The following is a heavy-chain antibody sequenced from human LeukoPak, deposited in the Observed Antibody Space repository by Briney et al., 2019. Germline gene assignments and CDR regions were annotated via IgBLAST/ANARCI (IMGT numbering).Heavy chain of an antibody. J-gene: IGHJ4*02. CDR3: ARGFYHFDY. CDR1: GFTFSNYE. V-gene: IGHV3-48*03. Sequence: GGSLRLSCAASGFTFSNYEMNWVRQAPGKGLEWVSYISSSGSTIYYADSVKGRFTISRDNAKNSPYLQMNSLRAEDTAVYFCARGFYHFDYWGQGTLVTVSS. D-gene: IGHD2/OR15-2a*01. CDR2: ISSSGSTI.